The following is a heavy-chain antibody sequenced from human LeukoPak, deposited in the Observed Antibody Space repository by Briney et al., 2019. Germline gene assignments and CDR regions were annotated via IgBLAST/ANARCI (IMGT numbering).Heavy chain of an antibody. CDR2: MDPNSGDT. Sequence: ASVKVSCKGSGYNFSVYYMHWVRQAPGQGLEWMGWMDPNSGDTIYAPKFQGRVSMTRDTSTTTAYMELSSLTFDDSAIYYCATKGGLTPNTLAMWGHGTMVTVSS. V-gene: IGHV1-2*02. CDR1: GYNFSVYY. D-gene: IGHD2-15*01. CDR3: ATKGGLTPNTLAM. J-gene: IGHJ3*01.